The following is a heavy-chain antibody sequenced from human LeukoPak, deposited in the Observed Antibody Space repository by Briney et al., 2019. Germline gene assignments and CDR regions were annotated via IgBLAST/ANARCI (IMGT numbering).Heavy chain of an antibody. Sequence: GWALTLSCAGSGCSFSSSAMSWVRQTPGRGLEWVSSITGNGATTYHSDSVKGRFTISRDNSRNTLSLQMSSLRVEDTAVYYCAKERRRVDTEMVRSYYFENWGQGTLVTVSS. CDR1: GCSFSSSA. CDR3: AKERRRVDTEMVRSYYFEN. V-gene: IGHV3-23*01. D-gene: IGHD5-18*01. CDR2: ITGNGATT. J-gene: IGHJ4*02.